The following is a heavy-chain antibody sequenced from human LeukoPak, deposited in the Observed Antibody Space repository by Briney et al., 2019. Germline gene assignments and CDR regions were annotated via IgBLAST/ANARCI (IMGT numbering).Heavy chain of an antibody. CDR3: ASGRSGSYLNVFDY. V-gene: IGHV3-48*02. CDR1: AFTFSSYS. CDR2: ISSSSSTI. D-gene: IGHD1-26*01. J-gene: IGHJ4*02. Sequence: GGSLRLSCAASAFTFSSYSMNWVRQAPGKGLEWVSYISSSSSTIYYADSVKGRFTVSRDNAKSSLYLQLNSLRDEDTAVYSCASGRSGSYLNVFDYWGQGTLVTVSS.